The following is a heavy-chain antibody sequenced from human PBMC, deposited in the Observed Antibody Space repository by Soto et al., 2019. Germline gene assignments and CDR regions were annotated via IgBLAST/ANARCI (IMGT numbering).Heavy chain of an antibody. CDR1: GFTFSSYS. Sequence: EVQLVESGGGLVKPGGSLRLSCAASGFTFSSYSMNWVRQAPGKGLEWVSSISSSSSYIYYADSVKGRFTISRDNANNSLYLQMNSLRAEDTAVYYCAREYSGYDYDYYYGMDVVVQGTTVTVSS. D-gene: IGHD5-12*01. J-gene: IGHJ6*02. V-gene: IGHV3-21*01. CDR2: ISSSSSYI. CDR3: AREYSGYDYDYYYGMDV.